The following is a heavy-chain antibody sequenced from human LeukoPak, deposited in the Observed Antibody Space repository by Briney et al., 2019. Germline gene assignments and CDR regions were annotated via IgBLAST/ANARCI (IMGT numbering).Heavy chain of an antibody. CDR1: GGSISSGGYY. Sequence: SETLSLTCTVSGGSISSGGYYWSWIRQPPGKGLEWIGYIYHSGSTYYNPSLKSRVTISVDRSKNQFSLKLSSVTAADTAVYYCARNLVMEAFDIWGQGTMVTVSS. CDR2: IYHSGST. CDR3: ARNLVMEAFDI. D-gene: IGHD2-21*01. V-gene: IGHV4-30-2*01. J-gene: IGHJ3*02.